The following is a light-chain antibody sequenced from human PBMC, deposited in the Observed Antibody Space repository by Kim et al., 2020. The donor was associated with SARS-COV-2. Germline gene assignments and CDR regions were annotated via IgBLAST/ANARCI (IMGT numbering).Light chain of an antibody. Sequence: PGKTARITCGGNSIGSKSVHWYQQTPGQAPVLVISYDSDRPSGIPERFSGSNSGNTATLTINRVETEDEADYYCQVWDSSSDHRVVFGGGTQLTVL. V-gene: IGLV3-21*04. CDR1: SIGSKS. CDR2: YDS. CDR3: QVWDSSSDHRVV. J-gene: IGLJ2*01.